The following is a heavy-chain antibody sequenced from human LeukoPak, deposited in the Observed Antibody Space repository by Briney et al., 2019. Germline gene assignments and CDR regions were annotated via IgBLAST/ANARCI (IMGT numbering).Heavy chain of an antibody. CDR3: ARGAMVRARANFGY. V-gene: IGHV3-30-3*01. CDR2: ISYDGSNK. Sequence: GGSLRLSCAASGFTFSSYAMHWVRQAPGKGLEWVAVISYDGSNKYYADSVKGRFTISRDNSKNTLYLQMNSLRAEDTAVYYCARGAMVRARANFGYWGQGTLVTVSS. D-gene: IGHD5-18*01. J-gene: IGHJ4*02. CDR1: GFTFSSYA.